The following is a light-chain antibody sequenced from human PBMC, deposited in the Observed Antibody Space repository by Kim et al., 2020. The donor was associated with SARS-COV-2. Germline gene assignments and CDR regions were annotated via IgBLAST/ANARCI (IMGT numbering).Light chain of an antibody. CDR2: LSSDGSH. J-gene: IGLJ3*02. Sequence: ASVKLTSTLSRGHGNFALAWLQQQAEKGPRYLMKLSSDGSHTRGDGIPARFSGSSSGAERYLTISSLQSEDEADYYCQTWDSGIRVFGGGTQLTVL. CDR1: RGHGNFA. CDR3: QTWDSGIRV. V-gene: IGLV4-69*01.